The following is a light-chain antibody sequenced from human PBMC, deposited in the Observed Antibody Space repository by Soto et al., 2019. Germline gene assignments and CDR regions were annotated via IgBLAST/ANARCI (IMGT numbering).Light chain of an antibody. J-gene: IGLJ2*01. CDR3: SSYAGSMVV. Sequence: QSVLTQPPSASGSPGQSVTISCTGTSSDVGGYNYVSWYQQHPGKATKLMIYEVSKRPSGVPDRFSGSKSGNTASLTVSGLQAEDEADYYCSSYAGSMVVFGGGTKLTVL. CDR1: SSDVGGYNY. V-gene: IGLV2-8*01. CDR2: EVS.